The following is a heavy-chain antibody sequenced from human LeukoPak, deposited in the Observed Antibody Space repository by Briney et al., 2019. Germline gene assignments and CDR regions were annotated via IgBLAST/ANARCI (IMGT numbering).Heavy chain of an antibody. CDR3: ARQPFSSSWLDY. CDR2: ITKDGRNK. CDR1: RFTFGSYG. Sequence: GGSLRLSCVASRFTFGSYGLHWVRQAPGKGLEWMTFITKDGRNKYYADSVKGRFTISRDNSKNTLYLQMNSLRAEDTAVYYCARQPFSSSWLDYWGQGTLVTVSS. V-gene: IGHV3-30*12. D-gene: IGHD6-13*01. J-gene: IGHJ4*02.